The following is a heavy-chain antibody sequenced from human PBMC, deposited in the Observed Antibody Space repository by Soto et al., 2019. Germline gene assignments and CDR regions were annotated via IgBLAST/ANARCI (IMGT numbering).Heavy chain of an antibody. CDR3: VRGSGYGSGNYDL. V-gene: IGHV3-11*05. Sequence: QAQLVESGGGLVEPGGSLRLSCVISGFSFGDKYLTWIRQAPGKGLESLSYISPSGAVAKYADSVKGRVTVSRENARRSLFLELKNLRVEDTAVYYCVRGSGYGSGNYDLWGQGILVTVSP. D-gene: IGHD3-10*01. J-gene: IGHJ4*01. CDR2: ISPSGAVA. CDR1: GFSFGDKY.